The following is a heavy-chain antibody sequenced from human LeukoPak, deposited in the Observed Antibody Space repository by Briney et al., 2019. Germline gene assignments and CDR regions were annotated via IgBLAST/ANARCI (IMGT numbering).Heavy chain of an antibody. J-gene: IGHJ4*02. CDR1: GYTFTSYY. Sequence: ASVKVSYKASGYTFTSYYMHWVRQAPGQGLERMGIINPSGGSTSYAQKFQGRVTMTRDTSTSTVYMELSSLRSEDTAVYYCARGENYYGSGSYYNKFDYWGQGTLVTVSS. CDR3: ARGENYYGSGSYYNKFDY. D-gene: IGHD3-10*01. V-gene: IGHV1-46*01. CDR2: INPSGGST.